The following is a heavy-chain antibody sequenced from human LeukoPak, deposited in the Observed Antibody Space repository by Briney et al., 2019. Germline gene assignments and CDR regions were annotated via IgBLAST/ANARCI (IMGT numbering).Heavy chain of an antibody. J-gene: IGHJ4*02. V-gene: IGHV1-69*05. Sequence: SVKVSCKASGGTFSSYAISWVRQAPGQGLGWMGGIIPIFGTANYAQKFQGRVTITTDESTSTAYMELSSLRSEDTAVYYWARDHGINGTTAIDYWGQGTLVTVSS. CDR1: GGTFSSYA. CDR2: IIPIFGTA. CDR3: ARDHGINGTTAIDY. D-gene: IGHD1-7*01.